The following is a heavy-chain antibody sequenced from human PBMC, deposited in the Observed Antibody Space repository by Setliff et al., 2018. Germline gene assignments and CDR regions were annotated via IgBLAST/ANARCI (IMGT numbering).Heavy chain of an antibody. J-gene: IGHJ6*03. Sequence: SETLSLTCSVSGDSMNSRKFYWNWIRQPAGRGLEWIGRIHTGGSTNYSPTLGGRVTISVDPSKNHFSLKMTSVTAADTAVYYCAREGPESDSSGYMDVWGKGTTVTVSS. CDR3: AREGPESDSSGYMDV. CDR1: GDSMNSRKFY. V-gene: IGHV4-61*02. CDR2: IHTGGST. D-gene: IGHD6-19*01.